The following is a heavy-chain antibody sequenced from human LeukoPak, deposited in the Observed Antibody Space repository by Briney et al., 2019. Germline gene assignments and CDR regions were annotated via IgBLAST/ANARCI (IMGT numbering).Heavy chain of an antibody. CDR2: IIGGAGST. CDR3: AHGAMYQLDY. D-gene: IGHD2-2*01. V-gene: IGHV3-23*01. CDR1: GITLISYN. Sequence: GGSLRLSCAASGITLISYNMNWVRQAPGKGLEWVSGIIGGAGSTYYADSVKGRFTISGDNSKNTLFLQMNSLRAEDTAVYYCAHGAMYQLDYWGQGTLVIVSS. J-gene: IGHJ4*02.